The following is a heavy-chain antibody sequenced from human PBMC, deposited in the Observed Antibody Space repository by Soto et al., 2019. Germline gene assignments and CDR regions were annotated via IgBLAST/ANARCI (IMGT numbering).Heavy chain of an antibody. Sequence: GESLKISCKGSGYSFTSYSIGWVRQMPGKGLEWMGIIYPVDSDTRYSPSFQGQVTISADKSISTAYLQWSGLKASDTAMYYCARPIGERFLALDVWGQGTTVTVSS. J-gene: IGHJ6*02. V-gene: IGHV5-51*01. CDR3: ARPIGERFLALDV. CDR2: IYPVDSDT. CDR1: GYSFTSYS. D-gene: IGHD3-3*01.